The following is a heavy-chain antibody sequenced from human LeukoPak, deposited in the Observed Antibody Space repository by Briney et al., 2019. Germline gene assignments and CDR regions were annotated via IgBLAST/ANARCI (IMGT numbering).Heavy chain of an antibody. CDR1: GGPFVGYY. J-gene: IGHJ4*02. CDR3: ARDRYGSRYSSGWYAGREGGDFDY. D-gene: IGHD6-19*01. Sequence: SDTLSLTCNVSGGPFVGYYWGWIRQPPGKGLEWIGSIYYSGSTYYNPSLKSRVTISVDTSKNQFSLKLSSVTAADTAVYYCARDRYGSRYSSGWYAGREGGDFDYWGQGALVTVSS. CDR2: IYYSGST. V-gene: IGHV4-39*07.